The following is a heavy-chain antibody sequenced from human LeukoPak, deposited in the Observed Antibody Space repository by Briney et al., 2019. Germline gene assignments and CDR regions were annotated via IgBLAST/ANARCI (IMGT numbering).Heavy chain of an antibody. CDR3: ARDPGYCSGGSCYRGDY. D-gene: IGHD2-15*01. V-gene: IGHV3-48*01. CDR1: GFSFNSYD. CDR2: ISSSSSSI. Sequence: GGSLRLSCEASGFSFNSYDMNWVRQAPGKGLEWISYISSSSSSIYYADSVKGRFTISRDNAKNSLYLQMNSLRAEDTAVYYCARDPGYCSGGSCYRGDYWGQGTLVTVSS. J-gene: IGHJ4*02.